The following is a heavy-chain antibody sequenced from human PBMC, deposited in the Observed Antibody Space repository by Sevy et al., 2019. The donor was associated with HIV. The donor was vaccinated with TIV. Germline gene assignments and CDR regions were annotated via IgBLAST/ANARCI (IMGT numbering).Heavy chain of an antibody. CDR1: GFTFSNYD. D-gene: IGHD2-21*02. J-gene: IGHJ4*02. V-gene: IGHV3-30-3*01. CDR3: ARLFSCGGDCYYLDY. Sequence: GGSLRLSCAASGFTFSNYDMHWVRQAPGKGLEWVAVISHDGNYKNYADSVKVRFTISRYDFKNTLYLQISSLRPEDTAVYFCARLFSCGGDCYYLDYWGQGALVCVSS. CDR2: ISHDGNYK.